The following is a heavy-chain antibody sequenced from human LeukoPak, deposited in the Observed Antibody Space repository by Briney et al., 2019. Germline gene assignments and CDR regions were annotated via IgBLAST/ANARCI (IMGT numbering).Heavy chain of an antibody. V-gene: IGHV3-74*01. CDR1: GFTFSSYW. D-gene: IGHD5-18*01. J-gene: IGHJ5*02. Sequence: PGGSLRLSCAASGFTFSSYWMHWVRQAPGKGLVWVSRINSDGISTNYADSVRGRFTISRDNAKNTLYLQMNSLRAEDTAVYYCARAKPPAMASNWFDPWGQGTLVTVSS. CDR3: ARAKPPAMASNWFDP. CDR2: INSDGIST.